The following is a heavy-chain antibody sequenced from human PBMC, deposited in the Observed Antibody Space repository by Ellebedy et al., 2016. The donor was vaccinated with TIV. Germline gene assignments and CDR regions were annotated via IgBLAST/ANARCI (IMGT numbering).Heavy chain of an antibody. V-gene: IGHV3-7*05. D-gene: IGHD3-22*01. J-gene: IGHJ4*02. CDR3: ARSDPLGSYYDSSGYPGY. Sequence: GESLKISXAASGFTFSSYWMSWVRQAPGKGLEWVANIKQDGSEKYYVDSVKGRFTISRDNAKNSLYLQMNSLRAEDTAVYYCARSDPLGSYYDSSGYPGYWGQGTLVTVSS. CDR1: GFTFSSYW. CDR2: IKQDGSEK.